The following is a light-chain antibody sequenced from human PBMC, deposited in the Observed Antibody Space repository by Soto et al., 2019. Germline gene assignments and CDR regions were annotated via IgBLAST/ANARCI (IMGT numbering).Light chain of an antibody. CDR1: QAIRSA. Sequence: AIQLTQSPSSLSASVGDRVTITCRASQAIRSALCWYQQKPGNVPKLLIYAASTLQSGVPSRFSGSGFGTDFTLHIRRLQHDAFAMCCCLLDFGSFWAFCQGTKVAIK. CDR2: AAS. V-gene: IGKV1-6*01. J-gene: IGKJ1*01. CDR3: LLDFGSFWA.